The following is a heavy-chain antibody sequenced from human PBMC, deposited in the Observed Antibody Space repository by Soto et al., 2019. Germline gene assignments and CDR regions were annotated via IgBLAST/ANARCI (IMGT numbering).Heavy chain of an antibody. CDR2: IYNSGST. V-gene: IGHV4-39*01. J-gene: IGHJ4*02. CDR1: GGSISSGDYC. Sequence: SETLSLTCTVSGGSISSGDYCWTWIRQSPGKGLKWIGYIYNSGSTYYNPSLKSRVTISVDTSKNQFSLKLSSVTAADTAVYYCARHGAWLQLNFDYWGQGTLVTVSS. CDR3: ARHGAWLQLNFDY. D-gene: IGHD5-12*01.